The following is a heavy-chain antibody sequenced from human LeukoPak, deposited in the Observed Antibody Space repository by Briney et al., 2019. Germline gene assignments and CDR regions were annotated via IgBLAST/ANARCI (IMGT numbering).Heavy chain of an antibody. CDR2: VSDRGGT. Sequence: PSESLSLTCSVSGSSISDSYWSWIRQPPGKQMEWIGFVSDRGGTTYNPSLRSRVNISLDTSQNQFSLKVTSVTAADTAVYYCATNALLVPSTFDSWGRGTLVIVSS. D-gene: IGHD6-6*01. V-gene: IGHV4-59*12. CDR1: GSSISDSY. CDR3: ATNALLVPSTFDS. J-gene: IGHJ4*02.